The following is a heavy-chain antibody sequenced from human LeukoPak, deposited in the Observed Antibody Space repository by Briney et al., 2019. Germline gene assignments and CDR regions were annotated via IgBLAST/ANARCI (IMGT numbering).Heavy chain of an antibody. CDR3: VKVTAAGFVDH. CDR1: GFTFDDYA. V-gene: IGHV3-9*01. J-gene: IGHJ4*02. CDR2: IGWNSGGI. D-gene: IGHD6-13*01. Sequence: GGSLRLSCAASGFTFDDYAMHWVRQAPGKGLEWVSGIGWNSGGIVYADSVKGRFTISRDNAKNSLYLQMNSLGAEDTALYYCVKVTAAGFVDHWGQGTLVTVAS.